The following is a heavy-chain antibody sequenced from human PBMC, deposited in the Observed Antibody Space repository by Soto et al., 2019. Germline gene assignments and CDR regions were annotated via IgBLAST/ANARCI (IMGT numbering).Heavy chain of an antibody. V-gene: IGHV3-23*01. CDR3: AKDYYYDSSGYYTPFDY. CDR2: ISGSGGST. D-gene: IGHD3-22*01. Sequence: PGGSLRLSCAASGFTFSSYAMSWVRQAPGKGLEWVSAISGSGGSTYYADSVKGRFTISRDNSKNTLYLQMNSLRAEDTAVYYCAKDYYYDSSGYYTPFDYWGQGTLVTVSS. CDR1: GFTFSSYA. J-gene: IGHJ4*02.